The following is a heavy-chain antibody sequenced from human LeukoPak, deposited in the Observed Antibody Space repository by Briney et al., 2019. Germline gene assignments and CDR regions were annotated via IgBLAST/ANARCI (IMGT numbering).Heavy chain of an antibody. CDR2: ISFDGTHD. CDR3: ARGRSFYSSSFPFDY. V-gene: IGHV3-30*03. J-gene: IGHJ4*02. D-gene: IGHD6-13*01. CDR1: GFTFDDYG. Sequence: GGSLRLSCAASGFTFDDYGMSWVRQAPGKGLEWVAVISFDGTHDFYADSVKGRFTISRDNSKNTLYLQMNSLRADDTAVYYCARGRSFYSSSFPFDYWGQGTLVTVSS.